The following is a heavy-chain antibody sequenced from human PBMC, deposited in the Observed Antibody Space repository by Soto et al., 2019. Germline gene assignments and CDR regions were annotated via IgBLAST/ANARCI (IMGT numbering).Heavy chain of an antibody. V-gene: IGHV1-18*01. CDR3: ARQNYYSGMDV. CDR1: GYTFTSYF. CDR2: ISGYNGNT. J-gene: IGHJ6*02. Sequence: RASVKVSCKASGYTFTSYFITWVRQAPGQGLEWMGWISGYNGNTNYAQMLQGRVTMTTDTSTATAYMEMRSLGSDGTAVYYCARQNYYSGMDVWGQGTTVTVSS.